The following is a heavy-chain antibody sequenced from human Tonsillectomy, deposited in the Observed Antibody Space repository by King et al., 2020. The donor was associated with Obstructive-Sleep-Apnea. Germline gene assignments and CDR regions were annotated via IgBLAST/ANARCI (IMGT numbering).Heavy chain of an antibody. CDR1: GFNFHTYG. V-gene: IGHV3-30*18. J-gene: IGHJ4*02. CDR2: ITGVGSIE. CDR3: ANTRLYRPFDS. D-gene: IGHD2-2*02. Sequence: VQLVESGGGVVQPGRSLRLFCAASGFNFHTYGMHWVRQAPGKGLEWVALITGVGSIEHYADSVRGRFTISRDNSKSTVFLQMNSLRPEDTAVYYCANTRLYRPFDSWGQGTLVTVSS.